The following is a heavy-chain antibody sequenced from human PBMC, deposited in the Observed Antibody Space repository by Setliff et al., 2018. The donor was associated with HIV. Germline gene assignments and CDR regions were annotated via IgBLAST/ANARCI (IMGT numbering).Heavy chain of an antibody. J-gene: IGHJ4*02. CDR3: AKDSNWEPRHPKFFDS. CDR2: IKQDGSDK. Sequence: GGSLRLSCGASGFTFGNFWMNWVRRPPGKGLEWVANIKQDGSDKYYVDSVRGRFTISRDDAKNSLYLQMNSLRGEDTAVYYCAKDSNWEPRHPKFFDSWGQGTLVTVSS. D-gene: IGHD1-26*01. V-gene: IGHV3-7*01. CDR1: GFTFGNFW.